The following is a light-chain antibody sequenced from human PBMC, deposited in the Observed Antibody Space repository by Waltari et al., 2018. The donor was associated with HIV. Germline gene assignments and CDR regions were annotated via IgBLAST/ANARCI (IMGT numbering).Light chain of an antibody. CDR3: QQRSNWPYT. CDR1: QSVSSY. J-gene: IGKJ2*01. V-gene: IGKV3-11*01. Sequence: ETVLTQSPATLSFSPGEKATISCRASQSVSSYLAWYQQKPGQAPRLLIYDASNRAAGIPARFSGSGSGTDFTLTSSSLEPEDFAVYYCQQRSNWPYTFGQGTRVEIK. CDR2: DAS.